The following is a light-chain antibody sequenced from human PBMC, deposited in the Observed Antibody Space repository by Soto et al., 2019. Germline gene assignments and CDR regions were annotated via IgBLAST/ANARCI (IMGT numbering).Light chain of an antibody. V-gene: IGLV2-14*01. J-gene: IGLJ3*02. Sequence: QSALTQPASVSGSPGQSITISCTGTSSDIGGYKYVSWYQQHPGKAPKLMIYEVTNRPSGVSNRFSGSKSGNTASLTISGLQANDEADYYWSSYTSSSTWVFGGGTKLTVL. CDR3: SSYTSSSTWV. CDR1: SSDIGGYKY. CDR2: EVT.